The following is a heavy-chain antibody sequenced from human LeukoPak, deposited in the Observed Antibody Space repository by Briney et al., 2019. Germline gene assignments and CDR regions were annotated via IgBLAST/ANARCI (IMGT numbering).Heavy chain of an antibody. CDR1: GFTFSTYA. Sequence: RSGGSLRLSCAASGFTFSTYAMSWVRQAPGKGLEWVSGINWNGGSTGYADSVKGRFTISRDNAKNSLYLQMDSLSAEDTAFYYCAKNLGSGWYFPFDYWGQGTLVTVSS. CDR2: INWNGGST. V-gene: IGHV3-20*04. D-gene: IGHD6-19*01. CDR3: AKNLGSGWYFPFDY. J-gene: IGHJ4*02.